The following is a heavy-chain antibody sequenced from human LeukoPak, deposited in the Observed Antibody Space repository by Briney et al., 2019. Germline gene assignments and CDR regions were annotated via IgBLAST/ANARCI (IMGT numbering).Heavy chain of an antibody. V-gene: IGHV1-69*13. CDR2: IIPIFGTA. D-gene: IGHD2-2*01. Sequence: SVKVSCKASGGTFSSYAISWVRQAPGQGLEWMGGIIPIFGTANYAQKFQGRVTITADESTSTAYMELSSLRSEDTAVYYCARVRVVPDTLYGMDVWGQGTTVTVSS. CDR3: ARVRVVPDTLYGMDV. J-gene: IGHJ6*02. CDR1: GGTFSSYA.